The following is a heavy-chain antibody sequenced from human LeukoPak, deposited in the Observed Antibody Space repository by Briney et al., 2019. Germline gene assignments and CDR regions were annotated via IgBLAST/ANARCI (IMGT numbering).Heavy chain of an antibody. D-gene: IGHD2-15*01. CDR1: GFTLSNYE. J-gene: IGHJ4*03. V-gene: IGHV3-48*03. CDR2: INRGSTDI. Sequence: PGGSLRLSCAASGFTLSNYEMNWVRQAPGKGLEWVSYINRGSTDIQYADSVKGRFTISRDNAKNSLYLQMNSLRAEDAAVYYCSRADNPTDVNNLSCYFRDNWGQGTLVTVSS. CDR3: SRADNPTDVNNLSCYFRDN.